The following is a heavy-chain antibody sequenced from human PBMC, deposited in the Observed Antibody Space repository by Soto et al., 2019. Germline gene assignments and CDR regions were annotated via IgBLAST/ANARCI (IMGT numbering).Heavy chain of an antibody. CDR3: ARDPQTGTDAFDI. D-gene: IGHD1-1*01. J-gene: IGHJ3*02. CDR1: GFTFSSYW. CDR2: IKQDGSEK. Sequence: GGSLRLSCAASGFTFSSYWMSWVRQAPGKGLEWVANIKQDGSEKYYVDSVKGRFTISRDNAKNSLYLQMNSLRAEDTAVYYCARDPQTGTDAFDIWGQGTMVTVSS. V-gene: IGHV3-7*01.